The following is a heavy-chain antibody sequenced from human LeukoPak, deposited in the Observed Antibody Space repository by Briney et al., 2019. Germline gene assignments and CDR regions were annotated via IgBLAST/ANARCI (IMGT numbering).Heavy chain of an antibody. CDR2: INPSGGST. CDR3: ARAYSSSWTFDY. CDR1: GYTFTAYY. V-gene: IGHV1-46*01. J-gene: IGHJ4*02. Sequence: ASVTVSCKASGYTFTAYYMHWVRQAPGQGLEWMGIINPSGGSTTYAQKFQGRVTMTRDTSTSTVYMELSSLRSEDTAVYYCARAYSSSWTFDYWGQRTLVTVSS. D-gene: IGHD6-13*01.